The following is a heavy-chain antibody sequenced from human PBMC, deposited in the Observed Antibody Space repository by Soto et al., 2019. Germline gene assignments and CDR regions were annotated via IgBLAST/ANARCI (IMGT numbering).Heavy chain of an antibody. CDR1: GGSFSGYY. CDR3: ARRRLRYFGADAFDI. V-gene: IGHV4-34*01. J-gene: IGHJ3*02. D-gene: IGHD3-9*01. Sequence: QVQLQQWGTGLLKPSETLSLTCAVYGGSFSGYYWSWIRQPPGKGLEWIGEINHSGSTNFNPSLKSRVTISVDTSKNQFSLKLSSVTAADTAVYYCARRRLRYFGADAFDIWGQGTMVTVSS. CDR2: INHSGST.